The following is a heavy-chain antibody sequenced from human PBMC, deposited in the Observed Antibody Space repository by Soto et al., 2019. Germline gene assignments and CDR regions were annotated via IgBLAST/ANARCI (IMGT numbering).Heavy chain of an antibody. CDR1: GFTFSDYY. CDR2: ISSSGSTI. Sequence: QVQLVESGGGLVKPGGSLRLSCAASGFTFSDYYMSWIRQAPGKGLEWVSYISSSGSTIYYADSVKGRFTISRNNAKNSLYPQMNRLGAEETAVYSWERGGGRRDAFDIWGQGTMVTVSS. J-gene: IGHJ3*02. V-gene: IGHV3-11*01. D-gene: IGHD3-16*01. CDR3: ERGGGRRDAFDI.